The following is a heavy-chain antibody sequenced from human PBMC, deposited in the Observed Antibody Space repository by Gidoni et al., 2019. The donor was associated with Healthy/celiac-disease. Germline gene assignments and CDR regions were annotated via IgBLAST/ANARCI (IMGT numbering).Heavy chain of an antibody. CDR3: AREPGAVAGFDY. Sequence: QVQLVESGGGVVQPVRSLILSCAASGFTFSSYAMHWVRQAPGKGLEWVAVISYDGSNKYYADSVKGRFTISRDNSKNTLYLQMNSLRAEDTAVYYCAREPGAVAGFDYWGQGTLVTVSS. J-gene: IGHJ4*02. V-gene: IGHV3-30-3*01. CDR2: ISYDGSNK. D-gene: IGHD6-19*01. CDR1: GFTFSSYA.